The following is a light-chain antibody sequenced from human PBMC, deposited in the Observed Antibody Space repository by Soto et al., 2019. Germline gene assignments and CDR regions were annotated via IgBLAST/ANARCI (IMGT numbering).Light chain of an antibody. Sequence: DIQMTQSPSSLSASVGDRVAITCRSSQSISAYLNWYQQKPGKALKLVIYGASNLQSGVPPRFSGSGSGSESTLTISGLQPDDFAIYFCQRSYSLPLTFGPGTKVDV. CDR2: GAS. J-gene: IGKJ3*01. V-gene: IGKV1-39*01. CDR1: QSISAY. CDR3: QRSYSLPLT.